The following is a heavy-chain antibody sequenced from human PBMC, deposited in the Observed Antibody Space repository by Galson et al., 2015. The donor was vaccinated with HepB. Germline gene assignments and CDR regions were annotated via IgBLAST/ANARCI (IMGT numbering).Heavy chain of an antibody. CDR3: ANKNVDRAMVTCSGGSCYSVGFRDYYYYGMDV. J-gene: IGHJ6*02. V-gene: IGHV1-69*13. D-gene: IGHD2-15*01. CDR1: GGTFSSYA. Sequence: SVKVSCKASGGTFSSYAISWVRQAPGQGLEWMGGIIPIFGTANYAQKFQGRVTITADESTSTAYMELSSLRSEDTAVYYCANKNVDRAMVTCSGGSCYSVGFRDYYYYGMDVWGQGTTVTVSS. CDR2: IIPIFGTA.